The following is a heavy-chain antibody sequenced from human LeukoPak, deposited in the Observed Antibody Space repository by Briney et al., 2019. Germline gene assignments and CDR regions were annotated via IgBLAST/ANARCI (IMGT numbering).Heavy chain of an antibody. CDR2: ICDSGRTI. CDR3: ARDRRGDFDHSGYNNE. Sequence: PGGSLPLLCAPSGFTFRDYFLRGIRQAPGKGLEWVSYICDSGRTIYYADSVKGRFTICRDNAKNSVYLQMNNLGAEDTAVYCCARDRRGDFDHSGYNNEWSEGTLVTVSS. V-gene: IGHV3-11*01. D-gene: IGHD3-22*01. CDR1: GFTFRDYF. J-gene: IGHJ4*02.